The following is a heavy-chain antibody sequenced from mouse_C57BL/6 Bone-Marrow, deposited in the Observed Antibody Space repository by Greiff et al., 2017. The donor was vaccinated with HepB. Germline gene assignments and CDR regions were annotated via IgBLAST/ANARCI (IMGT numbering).Heavy chain of an antibody. CDR1: GYTFTSYW. CDR3: ARDYSKRDYAMDY. D-gene: IGHD2-5*01. Sequence: VKLQQPGAELVKPGASVKLSCKASGYTFTSYWMHWVKQRPGQGLEWIGMIHPNSGSTNYNEKFKSKATLTVDKSSSTAYMQLSSLTSEDSAVYYCARDYSKRDYAMDYWGQGTSVTVSS. J-gene: IGHJ4*01. CDR2: IHPNSGST. V-gene: IGHV1-64*01.